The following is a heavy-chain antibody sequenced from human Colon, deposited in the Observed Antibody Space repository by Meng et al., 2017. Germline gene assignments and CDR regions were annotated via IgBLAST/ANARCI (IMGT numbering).Heavy chain of an antibody. CDR2: INHSGST. CDR1: GGSFSGYY. D-gene: IGHD3-22*01. V-gene: IGHV4-34*01. J-gene: IGHJ2*01. Sequence: QVKLQQLGDGLLQPSENLSLTCSFDGGSFSGYYWSWIRQPPGKGLEWIGEINHSGSTNYNPSLKSRVTISVDTSKNQFSLKLSSVTAADTAVYYCARGYYDSSGYGYWYFDLWGRGTLVTVSS. CDR3: ARGYYDSSGYGYWYFDL.